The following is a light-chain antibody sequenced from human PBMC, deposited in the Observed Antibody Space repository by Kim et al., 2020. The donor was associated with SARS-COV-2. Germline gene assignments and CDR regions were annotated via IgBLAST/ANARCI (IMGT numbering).Light chain of an antibody. CDR3: QQYNRWPPYI. V-gene: IGKV3-15*01. Sequence: EIVMTQSPATLSVSPGESATLSCRASQSVGSNLAWYQQRPGQAPRLLISDASTRATGVPARFSGSGSGTEFTLTISSRQSEDFAVYYCQQYNRWPPYIFGQGTKLEI. J-gene: IGKJ2*01. CDR2: DAS. CDR1: QSVGSN.